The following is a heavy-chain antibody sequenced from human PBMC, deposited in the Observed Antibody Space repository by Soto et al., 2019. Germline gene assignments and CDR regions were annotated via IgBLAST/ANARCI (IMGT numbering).Heavy chain of an antibody. V-gene: IGHV3-9*01. CDR1: GFTFDDYA. Sequence: EVQLVESGGGLVQPGRSLRLSCAASGFTFDDYAMHWVRQAPGKGLEWVSGISWTSGSIGYADSVKGRFTISRDNAKNALYLQMNSLRAEDTALYYCAKDGFGGYGDPKDYWGQGTLVTVSS. CDR3: AKDGFGGYGDPKDY. J-gene: IGHJ4*02. D-gene: IGHD4-17*01. CDR2: ISWTSGSI.